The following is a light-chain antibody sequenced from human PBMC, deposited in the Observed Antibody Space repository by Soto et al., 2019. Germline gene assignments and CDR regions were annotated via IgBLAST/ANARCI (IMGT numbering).Light chain of an antibody. CDR1: SSDVGGYNY. J-gene: IGLJ3*02. CDR2: EVS. Sequence: QSVLTQPASVSGSPGQSITISCTGTSSDVGGYNYVSWYQQHPGKAHKLMIYEVSNRPSGVSNRFSGSKSGNTASLTISGLQAEDEADYYCSSYTSSIGVFGGGTKVTVL. CDR3: SSYTSSIGV. V-gene: IGLV2-14*01.